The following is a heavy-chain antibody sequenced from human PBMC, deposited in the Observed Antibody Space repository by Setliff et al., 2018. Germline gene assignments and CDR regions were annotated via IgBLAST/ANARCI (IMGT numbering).Heavy chain of an antibody. J-gene: IGHJ3*02. CDR1: GGSISSGSYY. CDR2: IYTSGST. D-gene: IGHD2-21*01. Sequence: NPSETLSLTCTVSGGSISSGSYYWSWIRQPAGKGLEWIGHIYTSGSTNYNPSLKSRVTISVDTSKNQFSLKLSSVTAADTAVYYCARSVVVIAYDAFDIWGQGTMVTVSS. V-gene: IGHV4-61*09. CDR3: ARSVVVIAYDAFDI.